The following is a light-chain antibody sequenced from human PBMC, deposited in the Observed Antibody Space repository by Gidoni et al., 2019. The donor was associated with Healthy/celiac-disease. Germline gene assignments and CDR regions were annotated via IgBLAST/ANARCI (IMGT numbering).Light chain of an antibody. J-gene: IGKJ5*01. V-gene: IGKV1-33*01. CDR2: DAS. CDR3: QQYDNLPIT. CDR1: QDISNY. Sequence: DIQMTQSPSSLSASVGDSVTITCQASQDISNYLKWYQQKPGKAPKLLIYDASKVETRVPSRFSGSGSGTDFTFTISSLQPEDIATYYWQQYDNLPITFGQGTRLEIK.